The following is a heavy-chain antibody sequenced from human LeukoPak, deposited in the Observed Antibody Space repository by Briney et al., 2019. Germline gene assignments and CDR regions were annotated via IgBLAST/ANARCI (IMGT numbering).Heavy chain of an antibody. D-gene: IGHD3-22*01. CDR2: IYHSGNT. V-gene: IGHV4-31*01. CDR1: GGSISRGGCY. J-gene: IGHJ4*02. Sequence: SQTLSLTCTVSGGSISRGGCYWTWIRQHPGKGLEWIGYIYHSGNTNYNPSLKSPVTLSVDTSRSQFALNRSSVTAGDTAVYYCARGRYYYGSRGYYKRYYFYYWGQGTLVTVSS. CDR3: ARGRYYYGSRGYYKRYYFYY.